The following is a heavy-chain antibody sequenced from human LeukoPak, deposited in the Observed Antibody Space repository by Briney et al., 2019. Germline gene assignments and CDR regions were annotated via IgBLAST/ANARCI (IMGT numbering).Heavy chain of an antibody. J-gene: IGHJ4*02. D-gene: IGHD5-18*01. Sequence: ASENLSLTCAVSGYSVSSGYYWGWIRQPPGKGLEWIGSMYHSGSTYYNPSLQSRVTISVDTSKNQFSLKVTSVTAADTAVYYCARNSGYSYARPFDYWGQGTLVTVSS. CDR1: GYSVSSGYY. CDR3: ARNSGYSYARPFDY. CDR2: MYHSGST. V-gene: IGHV4-38-2*01.